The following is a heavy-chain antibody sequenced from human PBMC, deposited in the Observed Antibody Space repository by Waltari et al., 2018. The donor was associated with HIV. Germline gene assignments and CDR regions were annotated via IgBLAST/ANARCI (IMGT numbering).Heavy chain of an antibody. CDR3: ARDQGGIAVAGTPGDY. CDR1: GYTFTGYY. V-gene: IGHV1-2*02. J-gene: IGHJ4*02. D-gene: IGHD6-19*01. Sequence: QVQLVQSGAEVKKPGASVKVSCKASGYTFTGYYMHWVRQAPGQGLEWRGWINPNSGGTNQAQKFQGRVTMTRDTSISTAYMELSRLRSDDTAVYYCARDQGGIAVAGTPGDYWGQGTLVTVSS. CDR2: INPNSGGT.